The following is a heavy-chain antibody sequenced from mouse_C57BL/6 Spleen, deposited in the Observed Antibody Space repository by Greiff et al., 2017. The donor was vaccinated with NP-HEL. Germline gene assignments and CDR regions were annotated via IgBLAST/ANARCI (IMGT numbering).Heavy chain of an antibody. J-gene: IGHJ2*01. D-gene: IGHD3-2*02. Sequence: EVKLLESGPGLVKPSQSLSLTCSVTGYSITSGYYWNWIRQFPGNKLEWMGYISYDGSNNYNPSLKNRISITRDTSKNQFFLKLNSVTTEDTATYYCAREGDSSGYPYYFDYWGQGTTLTVSS. CDR1: GYSITSGYY. CDR2: ISYDGSN. V-gene: IGHV3-6*01. CDR3: AREGDSSGYPYYFDY.